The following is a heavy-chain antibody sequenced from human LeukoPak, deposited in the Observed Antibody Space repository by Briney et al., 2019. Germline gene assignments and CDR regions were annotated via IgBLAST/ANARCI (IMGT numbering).Heavy chain of an antibody. J-gene: IGHJ5*02. Sequence: GGSLRLSCAASGFTFSRFSMTWVRQAPGKGLEWVSSIGDTTYYADSVKGRFIISRDNSKNTLYLQMNSLRADDTAVYYCVKRGEEGSWGQGTPVIVS. CDR1: GFTFSRFS. CDR3: VKRGEEGS. D-gene: IGHD4-17*01. CDR2: IGDTT. V-gene: IGHV3-23*01.